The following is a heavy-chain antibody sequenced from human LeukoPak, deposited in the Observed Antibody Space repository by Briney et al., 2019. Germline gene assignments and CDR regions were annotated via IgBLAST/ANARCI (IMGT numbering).Heavy chain of an antibody. D-gene: IGHD1-1*01. CDR1: GLTSRAYS. J-gene: IGHJ4*02. V-gene: IGHV3-48*01. CDR3: ARMERDLIDY. CDR2: IGASSSTR. Sequence: GGSLRLSCAPAGLTSRAYSMNSVPEAPGRGLWWISYIGASSSTRYYADSVKGRFTISRDNAKNSLLLQMISLRIENTAVYYCARMERDLIDYWGQGTLVTVSS.